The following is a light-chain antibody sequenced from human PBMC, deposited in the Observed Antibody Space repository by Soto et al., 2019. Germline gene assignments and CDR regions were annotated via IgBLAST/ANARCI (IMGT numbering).Light chain of an antibody. CDR1: QSVSNNY. CDR3: QQYRNWPRT. Sequence: EIVLPQSPRTLSLSPGERATLSCRASQSVSNNYLAWYQQKPGQAPRLLIYGASNRATGIPDRFSGSGSGTDFTLTISRLEPEDFAVYYCQQYRNWPRTFGQGTKVDIK. J-gene: IGKJ1*01. V-gene: IGKV3-20*01. CDR2: GAS.